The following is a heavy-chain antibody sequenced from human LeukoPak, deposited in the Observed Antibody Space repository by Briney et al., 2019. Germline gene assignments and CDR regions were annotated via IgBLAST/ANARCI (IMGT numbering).Heavy chain of an antibody. CDR2: IWYDGSNK. V-gene: IGHV3-33*01. CDR3: ARDTPNYYASSGYNDAFAI. Sequence: PGRSLRLSCAASGFTFSSYGMHWVRQAPGKGLEWVAVIWYDGSNKYYADSVKGRFTISRDNSKNTLYLQMNSLRAEDTAVYYCARDTPNYYASSGYNDAFAIWGQATMATVRS. J-gene: IGHJ3*02. D-gene: IGHD3-22*01. CDR1: GFTFSSYG.